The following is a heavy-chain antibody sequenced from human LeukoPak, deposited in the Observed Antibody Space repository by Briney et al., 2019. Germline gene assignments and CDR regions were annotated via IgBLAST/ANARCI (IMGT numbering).Heavy chain of an antibody. Sequence: SETLSLTCTVSGGSVSSGSYYWSWIRQTPGTGLEWIGYLYHNGSTDYNPSLKSRVTISVDTSKTQFSLKLTSVTAADSAVYYCARSVAVAGPHFQHWGQGTLVTVSS. V-gene: IGHV4-61*01. J-gene: IGHJ1*01. CDR1: GGSVSSGSYY. CDR2: LYHNGST. CDR3: ARSVAVAGPHFQH. D-gene: IGHD6-19*01.